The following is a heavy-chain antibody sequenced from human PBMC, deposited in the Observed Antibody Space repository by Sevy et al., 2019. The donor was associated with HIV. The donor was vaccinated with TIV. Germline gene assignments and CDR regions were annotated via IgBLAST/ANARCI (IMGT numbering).Heavy chain of an antibody. Sequence: GESLRLSCAASGFTFSSHTMLWVRQAPGKGLEYVSAISPNGGRTYSANSVKGRFTISRDNSNDMLYLKMDSLRTEDMAVYYCARVAFRELLPNGLDSWGQGTLVTVSS. J-gene: IGHJ4*02. CDR1: GFTFSSHT. CDR2: ISPNGGRT. CDR3: ARVAFRELLPNGLDS. D-gene: IGHD1-7*01. V-gene: IGHV3-64*01.